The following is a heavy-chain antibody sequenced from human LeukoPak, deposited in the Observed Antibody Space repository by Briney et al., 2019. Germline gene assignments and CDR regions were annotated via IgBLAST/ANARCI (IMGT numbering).Heavy chain of an antibody. J-gene: IGHJ4*02. CDR1: GDSITGYY. CDR2: IYYTGNT. Sequence: SETLSLTCSVSGDSITGYYWGWIRQPPGKGLEWIGNIYYTGNTYYNSSLKSRVTISVDKSKNQFSLKLSSVTAADTAVYYCARRPMRHYYDSSGYYAFDYWGQGTLVTVSS. CDR3: ARRPMRHYYDSSGYYAFDY. V-gene: IGHV4-39*07. D-gene: IGHD3-22*01.